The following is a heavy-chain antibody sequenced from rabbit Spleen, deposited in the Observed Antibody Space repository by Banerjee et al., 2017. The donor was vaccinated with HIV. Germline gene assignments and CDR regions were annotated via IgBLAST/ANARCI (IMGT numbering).Heavy chain of an antibody. D-gene: IGHD1-1*01. CDR2: IYAGNSGST. CDR3: ARDTSSSFSSYGMDL. CDR1: GFSFSRGYD. Sequence: QEQLVESGGGLVQPGASLRLTCTASGFSFSRGYDMCWVRQAPGKGLEWIACIYAGNSGSTYSATWAKGRFTISKASSTTVTLQMTSLTAADTATYFCARDTSSSFSSYGMDLWGPGTLVTVS. V-gene: IGHV1S45*01. J-gene: IGHJ6*01.